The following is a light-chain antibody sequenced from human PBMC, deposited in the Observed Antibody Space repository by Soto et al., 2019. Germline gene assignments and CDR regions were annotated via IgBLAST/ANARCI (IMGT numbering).Light chain of an antibody. CDR2: ETS. V-gene: IGKV3-11*01. Sequence: EIVLTQSPATLSLSPGERATLSCRSGQSVSSYLAWYQQKPGHAPRLLIYETSNRATGIPARFSGSGSGTDFTLTISSLEPEDFAVYYCQQRSNWPLTFGGGTKVDIK. CDR1: QSVSSY. J-gene: IGKJ4*01. CDR3: QQRSNWPLT.